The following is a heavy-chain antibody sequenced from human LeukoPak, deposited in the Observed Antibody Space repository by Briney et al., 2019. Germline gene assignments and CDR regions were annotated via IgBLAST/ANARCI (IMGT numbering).Heavy chain of an antibody. D-gene: IGHD3-22*01. Sequence: GGSLRLSCAASGFTFSSYAMHWVRQAPGKGLEWVAVISYDGSNKYYADSVKGRFTISRDNSKNTLYLQMNSLRAEDTAVYYCARGRYYDSSGYLDYWGQGTLVTVSS. CDR1: GFTFSSYA. CDR2: ISYDGSNK. J-gene: IGHJ4*02. CDR3: ARGRYYDSSGYLDY. V-gene: IGHV3-30-3*01.